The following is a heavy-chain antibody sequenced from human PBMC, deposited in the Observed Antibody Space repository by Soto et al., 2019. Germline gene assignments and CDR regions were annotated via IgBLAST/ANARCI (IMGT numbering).Heavy chain of an antibody. D-gene: IGHD6-19*01. V-gene: IGHV4-31*03. Sequence: QVQLQESGPGLVKPSQTLSLTCTVSGGSISSGGYYWSWIRQHPGKGLEWIGYIYYSGSTYYKPSLKSRVTIAVDTSKNQFSLQLSSVTAADTAVYYCARLRAVAGRWFDPWGQGPLVTVSS. CDR1: GGSISSGGYY. CDR2: IYYSGST. J-gene: IGHJ5*02. CDR3: ARLRAVAGRWFDP.